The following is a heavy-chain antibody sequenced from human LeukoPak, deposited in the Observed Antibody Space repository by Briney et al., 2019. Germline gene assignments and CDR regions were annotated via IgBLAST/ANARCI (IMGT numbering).Heavy chain of an antibody. CDR3: ARGAATGPTLGLDY. D-gene: IGHD6-13*01. Sequence: GGSLRLSCAASGFTFSDHYMDWVRQAPGKGLEWVSVIYTGGTPYYADSVKGRFTISRDISKNTVYLQMNSLRVEDTAVYFCARGAATGPTLGLDYWGQGTLVTVSS. J-gene: IGHJ4*02. CDR1: GFTFSDHY. CDR2: IYTGGTP. V-gene: IGHV3-53*01.